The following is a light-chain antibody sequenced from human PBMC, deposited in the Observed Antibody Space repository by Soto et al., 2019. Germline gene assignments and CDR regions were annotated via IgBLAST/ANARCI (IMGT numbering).Light chain of an antibody. CDR3: QQSYGTPLT. V-gene: IGKV1-39*01. CDR2: AAS. CDR1: QSISSY. J-gene: IGKJ4*01. Sequence: DIQMTQSPSSLSASVGDRVTITCRASQSISSYLNWYQQKPGKAPKLLIYAASSLQSGVPSRFSGRGSATDFTLTISSLQPEDFATYYCQQSYGTPLTFGGGTKVEIK.